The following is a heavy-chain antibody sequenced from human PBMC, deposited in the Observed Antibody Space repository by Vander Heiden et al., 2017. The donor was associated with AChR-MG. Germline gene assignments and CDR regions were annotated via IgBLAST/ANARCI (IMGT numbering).Heavy chain of an antibody. CDR2: ISGSGGST. Sequence: EVQLLESGGGLVQPGGSLRLSCAASGFPFSGYAMSWVRQAPGKGLEWVSAISGSGGSTYYADSVKGRFTISRDNSKNTLYLQMNSLRAEDTAVYYCAKVRDVGSGYDWFDYWGQGTLVTVSS. J-gene: IGHJ4*02. CDR3: AKVRDVGSGYDWFDY. V-gene: IGHV3-23*01. CDR1: GFPFSGYA. D-gene: IGHD5-12*01.